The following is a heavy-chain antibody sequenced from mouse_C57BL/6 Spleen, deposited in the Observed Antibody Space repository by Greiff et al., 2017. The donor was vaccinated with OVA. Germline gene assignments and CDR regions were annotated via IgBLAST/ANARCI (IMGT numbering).Heavy chain of an antibody. J-gene: IGHJ2*01. CDR1: GYTFTSYW. D-gene: IGHD1-1*01. CDR3: ARASSRGSIDY. V-gene: IGHV1-64*01. CDR2: IHPNSGST. Sequence: QVQLKQPGAELVKPGASVKLSCKASGYTFTSYWMHWVKQRPGQGLEWIGMIHPNSGSTNYNEKFKSKATLTVDKSSSTAYMQLSSLTSEDSAVYYCARASSRGSIDYWGQGTTLTVSS.